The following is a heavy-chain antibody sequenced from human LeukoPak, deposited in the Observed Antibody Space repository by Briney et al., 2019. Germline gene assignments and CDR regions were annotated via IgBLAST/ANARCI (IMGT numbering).Heavy chain of an antibody. V-gene: IGHV3-53*04. Sequence: GGSLRLSCVASGFTVSSNYMSWVRQAPGKGLEWVSVIYSASNTYYADSVKGRFTISRYNSENTLYLHMDSLRVEDTAVYFCARGGTPGYSSGRIDYWGQGTLVTVSS. CDR3: ARGGTPGYSSGRIDY. D-gene: IGHD6-19*01. CDR2: IYSASNT. J-gene: IGHJ4*02. CDR1: GFTVSSNY.